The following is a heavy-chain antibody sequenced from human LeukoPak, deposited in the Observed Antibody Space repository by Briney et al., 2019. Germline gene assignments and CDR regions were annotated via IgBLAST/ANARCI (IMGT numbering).Heavy chain of an antibody. D-gene: IGHD1-26*01. CDR3: ARVTIGIVGATDFWFDP. J-gene: IGHJ5*02. Sequence: SETLSLTCTVSGGSISSYYWSWIRQPAGKGLEWIGRIYTSGSTNYNPSLKSRVTMSVDTSKNQFSLELSSVTAADTAVYYCARVTIGIVGATDFWFDPWGQGTLVTVSS. CDR2: IYTSGST. CDR1: GGSISSYY. V-gene: IGHV4-4*07.